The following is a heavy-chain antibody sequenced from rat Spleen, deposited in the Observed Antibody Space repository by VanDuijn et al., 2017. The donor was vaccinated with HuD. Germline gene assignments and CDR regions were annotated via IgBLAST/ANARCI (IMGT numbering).Heavy chain of an antibody. Sequence: EVLLQESGPGLVKPSQSLSLTCSVTFYSIISSYRWNWIRKFPGNKLEWMGYINNAGSTTYNPSLKSRISITRDTSRNQFFLQVNSVIIDDTATYYCVRANRESYAHFDYWGQGVVVTVSS. V-gene: IGHV3-3*01. CDR2: INNAGST. CDR1: FYSIISSYR. J-gene: IGHJ2*01. D-gene: IGHD1-12*01. CDR3: VRANRESYAHFDY.